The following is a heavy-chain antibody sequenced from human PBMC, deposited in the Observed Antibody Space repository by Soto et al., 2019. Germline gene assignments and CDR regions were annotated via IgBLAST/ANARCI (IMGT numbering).Heavy chain of an antibody. Sequence: QVQLVESGGGVVQPGRSLRLSCAASGFTFSSYGMHWVRQAPGKGLEWVAVIWYDGSNKYYADSVKDRFTISRDNSKNTLYLQMNSLRAEDTAVYYCARDSLLASGTVDYWGQGTLVTVSS. J-gene: IGHJ4*02. CDR1: GFTFSSYG. V-gene: IGHV3-33*01. D-gene: IGHD6-13*01. CDR3: ARDSLLASGTVDY. CDR2: IWYDGSNK.